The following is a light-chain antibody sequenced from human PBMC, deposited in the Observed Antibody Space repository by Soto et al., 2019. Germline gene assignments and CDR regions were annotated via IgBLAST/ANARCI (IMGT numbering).Light chain of an antibody. CDR1: SSNIGAGYP. J-gene: IGLJ3*02. Sequence: QSVLTQPPSVSGAPGQRVTISCTGSSSNIGAGYPVHWYQQLPGTAPKLLVAGNRPSGVPDRFSVSKSGASASLAINGLQAEDEADYYCQSSDSSLSRRWVFGGGTQLTVL. CDR3: QSSDSSLSRRWV. V-gene: IGLV1-40*01. CDR2: G.